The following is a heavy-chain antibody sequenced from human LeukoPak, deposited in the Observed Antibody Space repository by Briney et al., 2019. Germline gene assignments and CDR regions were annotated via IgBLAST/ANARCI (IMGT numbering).Heavy chain of an antibody. D-gene: IGHD3-3*01. Sequence: SETLSLTCTVSGGSISSSSYYWGWIRQPPGKGLEWIGSIYYSGSTYYNPSLKSRVTISGDTSKIQFSLKLSSVTAADTAVYYCARCGYYDFWSGYNPATFDYWGQGTLVTVSS. CDR3: ARCGYYDFWSGYNPATFDY. CDR2: IYYSGST. J-gene: IGHJ4*02. CDR1: GGSISSSSYY. V-gene: IGHV4-39*01.